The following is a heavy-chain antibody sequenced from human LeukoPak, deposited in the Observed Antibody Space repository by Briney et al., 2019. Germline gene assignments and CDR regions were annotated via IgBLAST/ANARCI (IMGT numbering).Heavy chain of an antibody. D-gene: IGHD3-3*01. Sequence: GGSLRLSCAASGFTFDDYAMHWVRQAPGKGLEWVSGISWNSGSIGYADSVKGRFTISRDNAKNSLYLQMNSLRAEDTAVYYCAKPITIFGVVTYYFDYWGQGTLVTVSS. CDR1: GFTFDDYA. CDR3: AKPITIFGVVTYYFDY. V-gene: IGHV3-9*01. CDR2: ISWNSGSI. J-gene: IGHJ4*02.